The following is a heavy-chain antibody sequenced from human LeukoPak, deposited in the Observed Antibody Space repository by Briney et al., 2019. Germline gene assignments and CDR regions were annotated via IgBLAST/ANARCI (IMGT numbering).Heavy chain of an antibody. V-gene: IGHV5-10-1*01. CDR1: GYSFTSYW. CDR2: IDPSDSYT. J-gene: IGHJ4*02. D-gene: IGHD2-2*01. Sequence: GESLKISCQGSGYSFTSYWISWVRQMPGKGLEWMGRIDPSDSYTNYSPSFQGHVTISADKSISTAYLQWSSLKASDTAMYYCAIGIVVVPAANNDYWGQGTLVTVSS. CDR3: AIGIVVVPAANNDY.